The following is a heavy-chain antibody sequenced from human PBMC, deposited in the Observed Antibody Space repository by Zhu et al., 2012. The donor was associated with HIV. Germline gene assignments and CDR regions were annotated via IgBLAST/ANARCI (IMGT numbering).Heavy chain of an antibody. J-gene: IGHJ4*02. V-gene: IGHV4-4*08. CDR1: GGSISNYF. Sequence: QVQLQESGPGLVKPSETLSLTCTVSGGSISNYFWSWIRQPPGKGPEWIGYVDASGSTNYNSSLKSRVTISVDTSKDQFSLKLSSVTAADTAVYYCARERLDSSGYYLYFDYWGQGTLVTVSS. CDR3: ARERLDSSGYYLYFDY. CDR2: VDASGST. D-gene: IGHD3-22*01.